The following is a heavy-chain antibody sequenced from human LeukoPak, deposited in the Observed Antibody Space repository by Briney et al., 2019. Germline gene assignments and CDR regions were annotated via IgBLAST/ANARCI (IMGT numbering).Heavy chain of an antibody. CDR2: ISSVSSTI. Sequence: GGSLRLSCAASGFTFSTYSMNWVRQAPGKGLEWLSYISSVSSTIYYADSVKGRFTTSRDNAENSLYLQMYSLTAEDTAVYYCARGQGIGKNWLDPWGQGTLVTVSS. CDR3: ARGQGIGKNWLDP. J-gene: IGHJ5*02. V-gene: IGHV3-48*04. D-gene: IGHD1-26*01. CDR1: GFTFSTYS.